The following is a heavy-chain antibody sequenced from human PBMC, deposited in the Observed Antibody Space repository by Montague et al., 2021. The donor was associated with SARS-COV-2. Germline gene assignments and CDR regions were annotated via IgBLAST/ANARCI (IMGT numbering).Heavy chain of an antibody. J-gene: IGHJ6*03. CDR3: ARGRIEVSMIVVVLTGASYYMDV. CDR1: GESFSGYF. V-gene: IGHV4-34*01. CDR2: INNSGST. D-gene: IGHD3-22*01. Sequence: SETLSLTCAVYGESFSGYFWTWIRQPPGKGLEWIGEINNSGSTNXNPSLKSRVTISVDTSKNQFSLKLHSVTAADAAVYYCARGRIEVSMIVVVLTGASYYMDVWGKGTTVTVSS.